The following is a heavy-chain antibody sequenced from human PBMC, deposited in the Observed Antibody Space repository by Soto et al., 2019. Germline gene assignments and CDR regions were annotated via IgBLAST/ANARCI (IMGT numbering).Heavy chain of an antibody. CDR3: AAGLYCSGGSCYYYCGMDV. CDR1: GYSFTSYW. Sequence: GESLKISCKGSGYSFTSYWISWVRQMPGKGLEWMGRIDPSDSYTNYSPSFQGHVTISADKSISTAYLQWSSLKASDTAMYYCAAGLYCSGGSCYYYCGMDVWGQGTTVTVSS. CDR2: IDPSDSYT. D-gene: IGHD2-15*01. V-gene: IGHV5-10-1*01. J-gene: IGHJ6*02.